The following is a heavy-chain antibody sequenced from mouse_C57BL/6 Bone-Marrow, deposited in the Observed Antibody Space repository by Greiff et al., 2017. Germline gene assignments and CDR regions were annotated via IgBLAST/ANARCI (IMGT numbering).Heavy chain of an antibody. CDR2: ISSGGSYS. CDR3: ARQDYSNPYYYAMAY. J-gene: IGHJ4*01. V-gene: IGHV5-6*01. Sequence: VQLQQSGGDLVKPGGSLQLSCAASGFTFSSYGMSWVRQTPDKRLEWVATISSGGSYSYYPDGVTGRLHISRDNTKNTRYLQMSRLKSEDTAMYYCARQDYSNPYYYAMAYWRQGTSVTVSS. CDR1: GFTFSSYG. D-gene: IGHD2-5*01.